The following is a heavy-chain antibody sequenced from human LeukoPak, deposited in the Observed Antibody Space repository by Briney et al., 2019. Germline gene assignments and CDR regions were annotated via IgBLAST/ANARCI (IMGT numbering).Heavy chain of an antibody. CDR1: GYTFTCYY. D-gene: IGHD6-13*01. CDR3: ARDLLSSWWFYGMDV. J-gene: IGHJ6*02. Sequence: ASVKVSCKASGYTFTCYYMHWVRQAPGQGLEWMGWINPNSGGTNYAQKFQGRVTMTRDTSISTAYMELSRLRSDDTAVYYCARDLLSSWWFYGMDVWGQGTTVTVSS. V-gene: IGHV1-2*02. CDR2: INPNSGGT.